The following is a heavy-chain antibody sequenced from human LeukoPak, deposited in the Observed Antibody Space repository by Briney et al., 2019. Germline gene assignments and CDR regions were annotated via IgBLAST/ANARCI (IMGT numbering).Heavy chain of an antibody. CDR1: GLNFNNAW. CDR3: PTDLRD. CDR2: IKSKTAGWTA. J-gene: IGHJ4*02. Sequence: SGVSLRLSCAISGLNFNNAWMAWVRQAPGKGLEGVGRIKSKTAGWTAYYAAPVKGRFIISIDDPKNTLSMQMNSLKTEYTALYYCPTDLRDWNQGTLVTVSS. V-gene: IGHV3-15*01.